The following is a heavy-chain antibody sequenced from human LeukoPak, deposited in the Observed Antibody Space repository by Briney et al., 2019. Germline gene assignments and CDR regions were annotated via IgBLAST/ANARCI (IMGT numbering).Heavy chain of an antibody. CDR2: IRSSSHSDAT. CDR3: ARGGVCSGGNCYYYFDY. CDR1: GFXFTGSA. J-gene: IGHJ4*02. V-gene: IGHV3-73*01. D-gene: IGHD2-15*01. Sequence: GGSLRLSCGASGFXFTGSAMHWVRQASGKGLEWVGRIRSSSHSDATAYAESVKGRFTISRDDSKKTAYLQMNSLKTEDTAVYYCARGGVCSGGNCYYYFDYWGQGTLVTVSS.